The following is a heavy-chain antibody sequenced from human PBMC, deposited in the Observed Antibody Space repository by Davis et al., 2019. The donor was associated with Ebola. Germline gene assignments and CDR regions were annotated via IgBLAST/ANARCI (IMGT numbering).Heavy chain of an antibody. D-gene: IGHD2/OR15-2a*01. CDR2: IYYSGST. CDR3: ARTLDWFDP. V-gene: IGHV4-59*01. J-gene: IGHJ5*02. Sequence: MPSETLSLTCAVYGGSFSGYYWSWIRQPPGKGLEWIGYIYYSGSTNYNPSLKSRVTISVDTSKNQFSLKLSSVTAADTAVYYCARTLDWFDPWGQGTLVTVSS. CDR1: GGSFSGYY.